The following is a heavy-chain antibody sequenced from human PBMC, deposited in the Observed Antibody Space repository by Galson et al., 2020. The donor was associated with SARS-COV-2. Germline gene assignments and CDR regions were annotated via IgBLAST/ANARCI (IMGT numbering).Heavy chain of an antibody. D-gene: IGHD3-3*01. CDR1: RYTFTRYG. CDR3: ARAPRKTTTIFGVVTYYYYYMDV. Sequence: ASVTVSCKASRYTFTRYGISWVRQAPGPGLEWMGWISAYNGNTNYPQQLQGRVTMTTDTATSTAYMELRSLRSDDTAVYYCARAPRKTTTIFGVVTYYYYYMDVGGKGTTVTVSS. V-gene: IGHV1-18*04. CDR2: ISAYNGNT. J-gene: IGHJ6*03.